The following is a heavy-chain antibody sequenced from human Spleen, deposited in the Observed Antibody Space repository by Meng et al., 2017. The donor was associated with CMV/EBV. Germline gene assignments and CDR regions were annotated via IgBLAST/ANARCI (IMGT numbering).Heavy chain of an antibody. CDR3: GREFPRWGLEFDY. D-gene: IGHD2-21*02. V-gene: IGHV1-2*02. Sequence: ASVKVSCKASGYTFNDYFMHWVRQAPGQGLEWMGWINPSSGATDYTQKFRGRVTVTSDTSIRTAYMELSGLTSDDTAVYYCGREFPRWGLEFDYWGQGTLVTVSS. CDR2: INPSSGAT. J-gene: IGHJ4*02. CDR1: GYTFNDYF.